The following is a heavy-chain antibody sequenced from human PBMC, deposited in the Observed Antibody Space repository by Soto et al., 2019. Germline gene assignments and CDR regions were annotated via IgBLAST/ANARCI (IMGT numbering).Heavy chain of an antibody. D-gene: IGHD5-12*01. V-gene: IGHV1-69*02. Sequence: GASVKVSCKASGGTFSSYTISWVRQAPGQGLEWMGRIIPILGIANYAQKFQGRVTITADKSTSTAYMELSSLRSEDTAVYYCASLGRGYHAFDIWGQGTMATVSS. CDR2: IIPILGIA. J-gene: IGHJ3*02. CDR1: GGTFSSYT. CDR3: ASLGRGYHAFDI.